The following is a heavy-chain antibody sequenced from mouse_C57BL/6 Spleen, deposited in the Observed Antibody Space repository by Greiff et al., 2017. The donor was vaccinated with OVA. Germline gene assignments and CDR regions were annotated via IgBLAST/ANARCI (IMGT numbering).Heavy chain of an antibody. CDR1: GFSLTSYA. CDR3: ARRGTTVVADWYFDV. D-gene: IGHD1-1*01. CDR2: IWTGGGT. V-gene: IGHV2-9-1*01. J-gene: IGHJ1*03. Sequence: QVQLKESGPGLVAPSQSLSITCTVSGFSLTSYAISWVRQPPGKGLEWLGVIWTGGGTNYTLALKSRLSISKDNSKSQVFLKRNSLQTDDTARYYCARRGTTVVADWYFDVWGTGTTVTVSS.